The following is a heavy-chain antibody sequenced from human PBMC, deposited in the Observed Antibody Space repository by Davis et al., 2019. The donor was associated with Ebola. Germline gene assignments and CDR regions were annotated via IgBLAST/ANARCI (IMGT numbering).Heavy chain of an antibody. CDR1: GYTFTSYG. V-gene: IGHV1-18*01. Sequence: ASVKVSCKASGYTFTSYGISWVRQAPGQGLEWMGWISAYNANTNYAQKLQGRVTVTTETSTSTAYMELRSLRSDDTAVYYCARGVHSNGYYPNDYWGQGTLVTVSS. CDR2: ISAYNANT. J-gene: IGHJ4*02. CDR3: ARGVHSNGYYPNDY. D-gene: IGHD3-22*01.